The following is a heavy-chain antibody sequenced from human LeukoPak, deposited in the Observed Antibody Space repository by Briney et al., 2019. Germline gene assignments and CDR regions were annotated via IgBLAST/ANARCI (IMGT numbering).Heavy chain of an antibody. Sequence: SVKVSCKASGGTFSNYAISWVRQAPGQGLEWMGGIIPIFGTANYAQKFQGRVTITADKSTSTVYMELSSLRSEDTAVYYCARAFSGSGSYFMAPFDYWGQGTLVTVSS. CDR1: GGTFSNYA. D-gene: IGHD3-10*01. V-gene: IGHV1-69*06. CDR3: ARAFSGSGSYFMAPFDY. J-gene: IGHJ4*02. CDR2: IIPIFGTA.